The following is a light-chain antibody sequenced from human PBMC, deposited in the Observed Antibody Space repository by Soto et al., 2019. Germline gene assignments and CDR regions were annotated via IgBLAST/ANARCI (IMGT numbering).Light chain of an antibody. CDR1: SSDVGGYNY. CDR2: EVS. J-gene: IGLJ1*01. CDR3: SSYAGSNNRV. Sequence: QSVLTQPPSASGSPGQLVTISCTGTSSDVGGYNYVSWYQQHPGKAPKLMIYEVSKRPSGVPDRFSGSKSGNTASLTVSGLQAEDEADYYCSSYAGSNNRVFGTGTKLTVL. V-gene: IGLV2-8*01.